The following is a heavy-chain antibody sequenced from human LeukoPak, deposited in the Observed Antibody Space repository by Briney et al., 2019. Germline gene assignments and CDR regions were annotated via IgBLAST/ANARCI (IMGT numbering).Heavy chain of an antibody. J-gene: IGHJ6*04. CDR1: GGTFSSYA. D-gene: IGHD2-2*01. CDR3: ASLIVVVPAAIDYYGMDV. CDR2: IIPIFGTA. Sequence: SVXVSCKASGGTFSSYAISWVRQAPGQGLEWRGGIIPIFGTANYAQKFQGRVTITADKSTSTAYMELSSLRSEDTAVYYCASLIVVVPAAIDYYGMDVWGKGTTVTVSS. V-gene: IGHV1-69*06.